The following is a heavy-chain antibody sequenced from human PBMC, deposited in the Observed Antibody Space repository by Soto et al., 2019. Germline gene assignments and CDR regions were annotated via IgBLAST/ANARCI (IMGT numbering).Heavy chain of an antibody. Sequence: SETLSLTCAVYGGSFSGYYWSWIRQPPGKGLEWIGEINHSGSTNYNPSLKSRVTISVDTSKNQFSLKLSSVTAADTAVYYCARVGGRAAHDYGDTRQGGYNWFDPWGQGTLVTVSS. CDR2: INHSGST. V-gene: IGHV4-34*01. J-gene: IGHJ5*02. CDR1: GGSFSGYY. D-gene: IGHD4-17*01. CDR3: ARVGGRAAHDYGDTRQGGYNWFDP.